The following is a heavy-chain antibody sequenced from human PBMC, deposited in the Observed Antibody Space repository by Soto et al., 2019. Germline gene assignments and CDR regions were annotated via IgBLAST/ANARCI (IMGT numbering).Heavy chain of an antibody. V-gene: IGHV1-2*04. CDR2: INPNSGST. J-gene: IGHJ4*02. Sequence: QVQLVQAGAEVKKPGASVKVSCKASGYTFTAYYMHWVRQAPGHGLEWMGWINPNSGSTNYAQMFQGWVTMTRDTSISTAYMELSRLTSDDTAVYYCARGSYSSSSGFEFWGQGTLVTVSS. CDR1: GYTFTAYY. CDR3: ARGSYSSSSGFEF. D-gene: IGHD6-6*01.